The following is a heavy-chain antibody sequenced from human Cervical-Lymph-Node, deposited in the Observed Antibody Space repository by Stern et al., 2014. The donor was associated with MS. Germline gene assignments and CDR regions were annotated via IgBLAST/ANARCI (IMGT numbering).Heavy chain of an antibody. CDR2: ISVYNGNI. CDR3: TRDRGIMGTTTGDY. Sequence: LVESGAEVKKPGASVKVSCKASGFNFSNYGPSWVRQAPGQGLEWMGWISVYNGNIDFAQKFQGRLTMTTDTSTSTVYMELRSLRSDDTAVYYCTRDRGIMGTTTGDYWGQGTLVSVSS. D-gene: IGHD1-26*01. J-gene: IGHJ4*02. CDR1: GFNFSNYG. V-gene: IGHV1-18*01.